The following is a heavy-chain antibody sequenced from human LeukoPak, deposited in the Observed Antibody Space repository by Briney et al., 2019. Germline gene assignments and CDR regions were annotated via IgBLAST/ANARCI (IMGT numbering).Heavy chain of an antibody. V-gene: IGHV1-2*02. CDR1: GYTFTGYY. J-gene: IGHJ4*02. CDR2: INPNSGGT. Sequence: ASVKVSCKASGYTFTGYYMHWVRQAPGQGLEWMGWINPNSGGTNYAQKLQGRVTMTTDTSTSTAYMELRSLRSDDTAVYYCARDLNASWGLQNFDYWGQGTLVTVSS. D-gene: IGHD3-16*01. CDR3: ARDLNASWGLQNFDY.